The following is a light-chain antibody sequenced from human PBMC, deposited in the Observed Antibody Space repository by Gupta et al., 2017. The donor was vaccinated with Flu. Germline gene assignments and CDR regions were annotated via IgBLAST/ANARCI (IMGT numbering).Light chain of an antibody. CDR1: SLRSYY. V-gene: IGLV3-19*01. CDR2: GKN. CDR3: NSRDSSGNHVV. Sequence: SSELTQDPAVSVAFGQTVRITCQGDSLRSYYASWYQQKPGQAPVLVIYGKNNRPSGTPDRFSGSSSGNTASLTITGAQAEDEADYYCNSRDSSGNHVVFGGGTKLTVL. J-gene: IGLJ2*01.